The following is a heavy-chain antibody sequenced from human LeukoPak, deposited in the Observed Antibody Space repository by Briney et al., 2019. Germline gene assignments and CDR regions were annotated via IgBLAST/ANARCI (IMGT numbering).Heavy chain of an antibody. Sequence: SETLSLTCAVYGGSFSGYYWSWIRQPPGKGLEWIGEINHSGSTNYNPSLKSRVTISVDTSKNQFSLKLSSVTAADTAVYYCARRVRVRHVSSDGAFLRRSDAFDIWGQGTMVTVSS. CDR1: GGSFSGYY. J-gene: IGHJ3*02. CDR3: ARRVRVRHVSSDGAFLRRSDAFDI. D-gene: IGHD4-17*01. CDR2: INHSGST. V-gene: IGHV4-34*01.